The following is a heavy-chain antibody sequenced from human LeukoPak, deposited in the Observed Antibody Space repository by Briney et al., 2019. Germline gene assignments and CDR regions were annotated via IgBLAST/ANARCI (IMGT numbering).Heavy chain of an antibody. CDR1: GGSISSYY. CDR2: IYTSGST. Sequence: SETLSLTCTVSGGSISSYYWSWIRQPAGKGLEWIGRIYTSGSTNYNPSLKSRVTMSEDTSKNQFSLKLSSVTAADTAVYYCARGYSYGSYYYYGMDVWGQGTTVTVSS. D-gene: IGHD5-18*01. J-gene: IGHJ6*02. V-gene: IGHV4-4*07. CDR3: ARGYSYGSYYYYGMDV.